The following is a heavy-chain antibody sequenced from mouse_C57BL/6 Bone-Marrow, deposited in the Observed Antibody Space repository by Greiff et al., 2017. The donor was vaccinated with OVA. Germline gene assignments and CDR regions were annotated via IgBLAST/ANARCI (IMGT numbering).Heavy chain of an antibody. CDR3: ARLGPLYYFDY. CDR1: GYTFTSYW. V-gene: IGHV1-69*01. J-gene: IGHJ2*01. CDR2: IDPSDSYT. Sequence: QVQLQQPGAELVMPGASVKLSCKASGYTFTSYWMHWVKQRPGQGLEWIGEIDPSDSYTNYNQKFKGKSTLAVDKSSSTAYMQLSSLTSDDSAVYYCARLGPLYYFDYWGQGTTLTVSS.